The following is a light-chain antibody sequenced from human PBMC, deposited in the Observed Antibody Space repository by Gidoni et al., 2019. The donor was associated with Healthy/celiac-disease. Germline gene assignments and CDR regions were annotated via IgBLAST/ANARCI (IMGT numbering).Light chain of an antibody. CDR3: QQRSNWPPFT. CDR2: DAS. Sequence: EIVLTQSPATLSLSPGERATLSCRASQSVSSYLAWYQQKPGQAPRLLIYDASNRATGIPARVSGSGSGTDFTLTSSSLEPEDFAVYYCQQRSNWPPFTFGPGTKVDIK. J-gene: IGKJ3*01. CDR1: QSVSSY. V-gene: IGKV3-11*01.